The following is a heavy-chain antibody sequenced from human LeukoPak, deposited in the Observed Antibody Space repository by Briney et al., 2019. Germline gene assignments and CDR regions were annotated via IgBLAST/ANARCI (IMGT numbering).Heavy chain of an antibody. J-gene: IGHJ3*02. V-gene: IGHV3-53*01. D-gene: IGHD1-26*01. CDR3: ARENRRYSGITAERAFDI. CDR1: GFTVSSNY. CDR2: IYSGVPT. Sequence: GGSLRLSCAASGFTVSSNYMSWVRQAPGKGLEWVSVIYSGVPTYYADSVKGRFTISRDNSKNTLYLQMNSLRAEDTAVYYCARENRRYSGITAERAFDIWGQGTMVTVSS.